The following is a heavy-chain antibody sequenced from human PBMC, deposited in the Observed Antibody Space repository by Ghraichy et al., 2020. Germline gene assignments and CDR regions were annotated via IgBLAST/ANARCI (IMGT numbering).Heavy chain of an antibody. CDR1: GFTFDDYT. Sequence: GESLNISCAASGFTFDDYTMHWVRQGPGKGLEWVSLISCDGGTTDYADSVKGRFTISRDNSKNSLYLQMNSLKTEDTALYYCAKEGSSTRPFDYWGQGTLVTVSS. V-gene: IGHV3-43*01. J-gene: IGHJ4*02. CDR2: ISCDGGTT. CDR3: AKEGSSTRPFDY. D-gene: IGHD2-2*01.